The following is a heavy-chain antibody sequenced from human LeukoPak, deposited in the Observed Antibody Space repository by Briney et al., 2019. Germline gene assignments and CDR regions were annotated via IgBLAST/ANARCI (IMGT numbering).Heavy chain of an antibody. CDR2: INPNSGGT. J-gene: IGHJ5*02. Sequence: GASVKVSCKASGYTFTGYYMHWVRQAPGQGLEWMGWINPNSGGTNYAQKFQGRVTMTRDTSISTAYMELSRLRSDDTAVYYCARGKTVLLWFGELCSFDPWGQGTLVTVSS. D-gene: IGHD3-10*01. CDR1: GYTFTGYY. V-gene: IGHV1-2*02. CDR3: ARGKTVLLWFGELCSFDP.